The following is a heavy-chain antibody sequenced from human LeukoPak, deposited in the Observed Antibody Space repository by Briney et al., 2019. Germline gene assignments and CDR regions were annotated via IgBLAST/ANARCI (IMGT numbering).Heavy chain of an antibody. V-gene: IGHV3-23*01. CDR2: ISGSGGST. Sequence: GGSLRLSCAASGFTFSSYGMSWVRQAPGKGLEWVSAISGSGGSTYYADSVKGRFTISRDNSKNTLYLQMNSLRAEDTAVYYCATRKYYYDSSGYNYYFDYWGQGTLVTVSS. J-gene: IGHJ4*02. CDR3: ATRKYYYDSSGYNYYFDY. CDR1: GFTFSSYG. D-gene: IGHD3-22*01.